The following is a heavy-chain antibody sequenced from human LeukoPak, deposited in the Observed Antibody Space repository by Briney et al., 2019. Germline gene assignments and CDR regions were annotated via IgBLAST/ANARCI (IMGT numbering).Heavy chain of an antibody. CDR1: GYTFTSYG. J-gene: IGHJ4*02. V-gene: IGHV1-69*06. CDR2: IIPIFGTA. Sequence: SVKVSCKASGYTFTSYGISWVRQAPGQGLEWMGGIIPIFGTANYAQKFQGRVTITADKSTSTAYMELSSLRSEDTAVYYCARGVTDPKTFDYWGQGTLVTVSS. CDR3: ARGVTDPKTFDY. D-gene: IGHD5-18*01.